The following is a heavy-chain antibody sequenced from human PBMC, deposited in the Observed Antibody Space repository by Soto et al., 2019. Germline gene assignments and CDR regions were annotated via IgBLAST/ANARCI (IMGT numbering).Heavy chain of an antibody. D-gene: IGHD2-15*01. V-gene: IGHV3-23*01. Sequence: EVQLLESGGGLVQPGGSLRLSCAASGFTFSSYAMTWVRQAPGKGLEWVSRISGSAGSAYYADSVMGRFSISRDKYRNTLYLQMDSLRAEDTAVYYCAKEFGYSSGYYFDYWGQGTLVTVSS. CDR3: AKEFGYSSGYYFDY. CDR1: GFTFSSYA. CDR2: ISGSAGSA. J-gene: IGHJ4*02.